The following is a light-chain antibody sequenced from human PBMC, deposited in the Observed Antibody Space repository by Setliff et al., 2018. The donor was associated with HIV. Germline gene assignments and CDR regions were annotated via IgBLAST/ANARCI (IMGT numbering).Light chain of an antibody. CDR1: SSDVRGYNY. Sequence: QFVLTQPPSASGSPGQSVTISCTGTSSDVRGYNYVSWYQQHPGKAPQVMIYEVNKRPSGVPDRFSGSKSGNTASLTVSGLQADDEADYYCSSYAGSNNMIFGGGTKVTVL. CDR3: SSYAGSNNMI. J-gene: IGLJ2*01. V-gene: IGLV2-8*01. CDR2: EVN.